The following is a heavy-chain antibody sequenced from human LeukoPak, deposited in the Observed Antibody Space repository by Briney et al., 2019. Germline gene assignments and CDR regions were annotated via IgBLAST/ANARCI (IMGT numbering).Heavy chain of an antibody. D-gene: IGHD3-22*01. CDR3: ARVRRDDSSGYYYVIEANYLLDY. V-gene: IGHV7-4-1*02. CDR1: GYTFTSYA. CDR2: INTNTGNP. J-gene: IGHJ4*02. Sequence: GASVKVSCKASGYTFTSYAMNWVRQAPGQGLEWMGWINTNTGNPTYAQGFTGRFVFSLDTSVSTAYLQISSLKAEDTAVYYCARVRRDDSSGYYYVIEANYLLDYWGQGTLVTVSS.